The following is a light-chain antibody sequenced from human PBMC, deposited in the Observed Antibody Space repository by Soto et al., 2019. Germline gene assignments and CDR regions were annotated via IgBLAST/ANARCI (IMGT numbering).Light chain of an antibody. J-gene: IGLJ1*01. CDR1: SSDVGSYNL. Sequence: QSVLTQPASVSGSPGQSITISCTGTSSDVGSYNLVSWYQQHPGKAPKLMIYEDNKRPSGISNRFSGSKSASTASLTISGLQAEDEADHYCCSYAGDSNYVFGTGTKV. CDR2: EDN. V-gene: IGLV2-23*01. CDR3: CSYAGDSNYV.